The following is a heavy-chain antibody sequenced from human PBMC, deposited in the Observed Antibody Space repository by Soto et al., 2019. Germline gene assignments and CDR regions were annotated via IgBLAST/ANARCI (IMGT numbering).Heavy chain of an antibody. V-gene: IGHV3-7*02. CDR1: GLAFSTYW. J-gene: IGHJ4*02. Sequence: EVQLGESGGGLVQPGGSLRLSCTTSGLAFSTYWMAWVRQAPGKGLEWVGNTKPDETETYYADSVEGRFTISRDNAKSSLYLQMNSLRVEDTAVYYCATIGDVTFHYWGQGSPVTVSS. D-gene: IGHD4-4*01. CDR3: ATIGDVTFHY. CDR2: TKPDETET.